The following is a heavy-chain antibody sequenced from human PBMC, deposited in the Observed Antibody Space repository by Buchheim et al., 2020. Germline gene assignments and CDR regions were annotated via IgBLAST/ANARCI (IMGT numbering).Heavy chain of an antibody. CDR1: GFTFSSYA. CDR3: ARELSQFLEWLSEGYFDY. V-gene: IGHV3-30-3*01. CDR2: ISYDGSTK. D-gene: IGHD3-3*01. J-gene: IGHJ4*02. Sequence: VQLVESGGGLVKPGGSLRLSCAASGFTFSSYAMHWVRQAPGKGLEWVAVISYDGSTKYYADSVTGRFTISRDNSKNTPYLQMNSLRAEDTAVYYCARELSQFLEWLSEGYFDYWGQGTL.